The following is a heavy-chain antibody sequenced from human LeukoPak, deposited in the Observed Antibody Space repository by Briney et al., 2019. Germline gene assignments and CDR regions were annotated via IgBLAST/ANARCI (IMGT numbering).Heavy chain of an antibody. CDR1: GFTFSSYS. J-gene: IGHJ4*02. CDR3: AREVTIAAAGTAPGY. V-gene: IGHV3-48*01. D-gene: IGHD6-13*01. Sequence: PGGSLRLSCAASGFTFSSYSMNWVRQAPGKGLEWVSYISSSSSTIYYADSVKGRFTISRDNSKNTLYLQMNSLRAEDTAVYYCAREVTIAAAGTAPGYWGQGTLVTVSS. CDR2: ISSSSSTI.